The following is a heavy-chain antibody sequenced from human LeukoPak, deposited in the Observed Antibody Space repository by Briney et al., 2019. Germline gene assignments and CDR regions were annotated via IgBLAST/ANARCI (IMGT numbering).Heavy chain of an antibody. CDR2: ISYDRTNK. V-gene: IGHV3-30*01. CDR3: ARGHGSGIGHNDY. J-gene: IGHJ4*02. D-gene: IGHD3-10*01. Sequence: PGGSLRLSCAASGFTFSSYAMHWVRQAPGKGLVWVALISYDRTNKYYADSVKGRFTISRDDSKNTLYLQMNSLRAEDTAVYYCARGHGSGIGHNDYWGQGTLVTVSS. CDR1: GFTFSSYA.